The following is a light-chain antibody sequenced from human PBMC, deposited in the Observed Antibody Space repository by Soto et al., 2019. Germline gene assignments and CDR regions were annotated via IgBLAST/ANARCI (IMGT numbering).Light chain of an antibody. J-gene: IGKJ3*01. CDR3: QRTYNAPFT. V-gene: IGKV1-39*01. CDR1: DSIDRY. Sequence: DIQMTQSPSSLSAFVGDTVTINCRATDSIDRYLNWYQQKPGQAPRVLITAASTLESGVPSRCSGSGSGTDFTLTINNLPPEDFATYYCQRTYNAPFTFGPGTKVSIK. CDR2: AAS.